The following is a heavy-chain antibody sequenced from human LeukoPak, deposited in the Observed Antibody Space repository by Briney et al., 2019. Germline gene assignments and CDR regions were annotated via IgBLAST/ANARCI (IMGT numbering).Heavy chain of an antibody. CDR3: AKGQDSSGP. J-gene: IGHJ5*02. Sequence: GGSLRLSCAASGFTFSSFGMRWVRQAPGKGLEWVAFIRYDGSSKFYADSVQDRFTISRDNSKNTLYLQMISLRTEDTATYYCAKGQDSSGPLGQGTLVTVSS. V-gene: IGHV3-30*02. CDR1: GFTFSSFG. CDR2: IRYDGSSK. D-gene: IGHD6-19*01.